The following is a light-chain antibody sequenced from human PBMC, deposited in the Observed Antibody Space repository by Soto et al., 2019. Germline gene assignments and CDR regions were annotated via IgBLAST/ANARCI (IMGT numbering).Light chain of an antibody. CDR1: QTISTY. Sequence: DIQMTQSPSSLSASVGDRVTITCRASQTISTYLNWYQQKPGKGPKLLIYGASSLHSGVPSRFSGSGSGKDFTLTISSLQPEDFATYFCQQSYSRPLYTFGQRTKLEI. CDR2: GAS. V-gene: IGKV1-39*01. CDR3: QQSYSRPLYT. J-gene: IGKJ2*01.